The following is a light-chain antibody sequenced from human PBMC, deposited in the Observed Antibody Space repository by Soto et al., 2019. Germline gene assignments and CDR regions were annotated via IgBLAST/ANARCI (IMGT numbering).Light chain of an antibody. CDR3: QQRSNWPLT. V-gene: IGKV3-11*01. CDR1: QSVSSF. CDR2: DAS. Sequence: EIVLTQSPVTLSLSPGERATLSCRASQSVSSFLAWYQQKPGQAPRLLIYDASNKATGIPARFSGSGSGTDFTLTINSLEPEDFAVYYCQQRSNWPLTFGGGTKVDNK. J-gene: IGKJ4*01.